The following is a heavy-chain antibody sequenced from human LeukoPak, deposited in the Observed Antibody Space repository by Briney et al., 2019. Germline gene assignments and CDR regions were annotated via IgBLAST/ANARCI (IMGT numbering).Heavy chain of an antibody. D-gene: IGHD3-10*01. CDR2: IKPSGTET. Sequence: PGGSLRLSCAASGFTFSTYWMTWVRQAPGKGLEWVANIKPSGTETYYGDPVKGRFTISRDNAKNLLYLQMSSMRAEDTAVYSCWRFGDEAGIDYWGQGTLVTVSS. J-gene: IGHJ4*02. V-gene: IGHV3-7*01. CDR3: WRFGDEAGIDY. CDR1: GFTFSTYW.